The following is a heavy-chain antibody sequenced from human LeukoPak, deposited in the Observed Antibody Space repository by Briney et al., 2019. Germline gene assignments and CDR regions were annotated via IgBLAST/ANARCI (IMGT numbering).Heavy chain of an antibody. CDR1: GGSISSYY. Sequence: PSETLSLTCTVSGGSISSYYRSWIRQPAGKGLEWIGRIYTSGSTNYNPSLKSRVTMSVDTSKNQFSLKLSSVTAADTAVYYCATSPATDYLNWFDPWGQGTLVTVSS. V-gene: IGHV4-4*07. J-gene: IGHJ5*02. CDR2: IYTSGST. D-gene: IGHD4-11*01. CDR3: ATSPATDYLNWFDP.